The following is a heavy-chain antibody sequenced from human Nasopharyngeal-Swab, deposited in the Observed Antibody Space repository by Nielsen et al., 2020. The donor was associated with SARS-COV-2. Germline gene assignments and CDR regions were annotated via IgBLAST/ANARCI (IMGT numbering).Heavy chain of an antibody. V-gene: IGHV4-31*02. CDR2: IYYSGST. J-gene: IGHJ5*02. D-gene: IGHD2-2*01. Sequence: WIRQPPGKGLEWIGYIYYSGSTYYNPSLKSRVTISVDTSKNQFTLKLSSVTAADTAVYYCARVESTTGYWFDPWGQGTLVTVSS. CDR3: ARVESTTGYWFDP.